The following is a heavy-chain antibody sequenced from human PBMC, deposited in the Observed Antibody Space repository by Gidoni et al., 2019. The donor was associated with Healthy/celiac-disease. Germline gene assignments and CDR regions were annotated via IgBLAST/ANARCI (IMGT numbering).Heavy chain of an antibody. J-gene: IGHJ6*02. CDR1: GFTSSSYW. Sequence: EVQLVESGGGLVQPGGSLRPSCAPSGFTSSSYWMHWVRQAPGKGLVWVSRITSDGSSTSYADSVKGRFTISRDNAKNTLYLQMNSLRAEDTAVYYCAREPKDLSCYYYGMDVWGQGTTVTVSS. CDR3: AREPKDLSCYYYGMDV. V-gene: IGHV3-74*01. CDR2: ITSDGSST.